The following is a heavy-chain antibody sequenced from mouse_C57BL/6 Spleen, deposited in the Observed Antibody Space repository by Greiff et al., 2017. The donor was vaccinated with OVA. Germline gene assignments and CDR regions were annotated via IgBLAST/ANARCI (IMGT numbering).Heavy chain of an antibody. CDR2: LNPSSGYT. D-gene: IGHD3-3*01. CDR3: ARDGDEGGFDY. J-gene: IGHJ2*01. V-gene: IGHV1-7*01. CDR1: AYTFPSSW. Sequence: VQLQQSGAELAKPGASVKLSCKASAYTFPSSWMHWVKQRPGQGLEWIGYLNPSSGYTKYNQKFKDKATLTADKSSSTAYIQLSSLTYEDAAVYYCARDGDEGGFDYWGQGTTLTVSS.